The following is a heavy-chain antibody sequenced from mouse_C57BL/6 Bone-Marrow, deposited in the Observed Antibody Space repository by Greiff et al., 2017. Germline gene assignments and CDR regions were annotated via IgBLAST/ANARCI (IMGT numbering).Heavy chain of an antibody. CDR2: IDPSNSFT. D-gene: IGHD2-5*01. V-gene: IGHV1-69*01. J-gene: IGHJ2*01. Sequence: QVQLQQPGAELVMPGASVKLSCKASGYTFTSYWMHWVKQRPGQGLEWIGEIDPSNSFTNYNQKFKGKSTLTVDKSSSTAYMQFSSLTSEDSAVYDWARSRYSKPCGYWGQGTTLTVAS. CDR1: GYTFTSYW. CDR3: ARSRYSKPCGY.